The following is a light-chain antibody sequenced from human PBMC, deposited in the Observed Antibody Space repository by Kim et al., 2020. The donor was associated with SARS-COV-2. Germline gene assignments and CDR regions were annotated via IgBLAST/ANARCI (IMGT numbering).Light chain of an antibody. J-gene: IGKJ2*01. CDR2: AAS. V-gene: IGKV1-8*01. CDR3: QQYYNYPYT. Sequence: SASTGDRVTITCRPSQVISGYLAWYQQKPGKAPKLLIYAASTLQSGVPSRFSGSGSGTDFTLTISCLQSEDFAIYHCQQYYNYPYTFGQGTKLEIK. CDR1: QVISGY.